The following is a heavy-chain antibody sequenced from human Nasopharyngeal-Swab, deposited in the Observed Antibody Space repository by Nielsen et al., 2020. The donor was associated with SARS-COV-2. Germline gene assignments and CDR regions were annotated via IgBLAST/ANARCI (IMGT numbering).Heavy chain of an antibody. CDR1: GYVFSSYW. J-gene: IGHJ4*02. D-gene: IGHD2-21*01. Sequence: GESLKISCKVSGYVFSSYWIGWVRQMPGKGLEWMGIIYPGDSNTRYSPSFPGQVTMSADKSINTAYLQWSSLKASDTAMYYCARGGRVGSNSFLDYWGQGTLVTVSS. CDR3: ARGGRVGSNSFLDY. V-gene: IGHV5-51*01. CDR2: IYPGDSNT.